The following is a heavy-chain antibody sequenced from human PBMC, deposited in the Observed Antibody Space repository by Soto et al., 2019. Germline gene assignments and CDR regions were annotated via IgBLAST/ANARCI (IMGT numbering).Heavy chain of an antibody. D-gene: IGHD3-3*01. J-gene: IGHJ4*02. Sequence: GASVKVSCKASGYTFTSYGISWVRQAPGQGLEWMGWISAYNGNTNYAQKLQGRVTMTTDTSTSTAYMELRSLRSDDTAVYYCARLYYDFWSGYGYIDFPGQGTLVTVSS. CDR3: ARLYYDFWSGYGYIDF. CDR2: ISAYNGNT. V-gene: IGHV1-18*01. CDR1: GYTFTSYG.